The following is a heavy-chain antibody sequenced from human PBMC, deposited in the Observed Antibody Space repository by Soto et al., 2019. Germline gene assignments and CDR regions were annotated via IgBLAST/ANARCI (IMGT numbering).Heavy chain of an antibody. CDR1: GFTFSRHA. J-gene: IGHJ4*02. Sequence: PGGSLRLSCAASGFTFSRHAMSLVRQAPGKGLEWVSAISGSGGSTYYADSVEGRFTISRDNSKNTLYLQMNSLRAEDTAVYYCAKGYYDFWSGYDYWGQGTLVTVSS. CDR2: ISGSGGST. V-gene: IGHV3-23*01. CDR3: AKGYYDFWSGYDY. D-gene: IGHD3-3*01.